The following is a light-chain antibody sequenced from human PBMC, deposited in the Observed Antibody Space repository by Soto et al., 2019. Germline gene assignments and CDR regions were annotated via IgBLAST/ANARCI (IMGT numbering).Light chain of an antibody. CDR2: AAS. CDR3: QQRNNWPPGIP. V-gene: IGKV3-11*01. Sequence: EIGMTQSPATLSLSPGDRATLSCRASQNISVYLAWYRQKPGQAPRLLIYAASNRATGIPARFSGSGSGTDFTLTISSLEPEDFAVYYCQQRNNWPPGIPFGQGTRLEIK. CDR1: QNISVY. J-gene: IGKJ5*01.